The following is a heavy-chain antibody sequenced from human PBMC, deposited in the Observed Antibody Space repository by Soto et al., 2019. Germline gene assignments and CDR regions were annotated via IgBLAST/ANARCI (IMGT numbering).Heavy chain of an antibody. CDR3: AAELRGSAFDI. J-gene: IGHJ3*02. V-gene: IGHV1-18*01. Sequence: GAPAKVSCKACGYRFTSYGMRWVRQAPGQGLEWMGWISAYNGNTNYAQKLQGRVTMTTDTSTSTAYMELSSLRSDVTALYYCAAELRGSAFDIWGQGTMVTVSS. D-gene: IGHD3-10*01. CDR1: GYRFTSYG. CDR2: ISAYNGNT.